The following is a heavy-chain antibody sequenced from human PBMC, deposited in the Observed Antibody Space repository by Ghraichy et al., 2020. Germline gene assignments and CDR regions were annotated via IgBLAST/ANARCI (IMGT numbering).Heavy chain of an antibody. CDR1: GFAFSGYW. V-gene: IGHV3-7*01. J-gene: IGHJ6*02. CDR3: GKNVEARRHSYYYNYGMDV. CDR2: IKQDGSEK. D-gene: IGHD6-6*01. Sequence: GGSLRLSCAASGFAFSGYWMSWVRQAPGKGLEWVASIKQDGSEKHYVDSVKGRFTISRDNAQNLVYLQMNGLRGEDTAVYYLGKNVEARRHSYYYNYGMDVWGQGTAVTVSS.